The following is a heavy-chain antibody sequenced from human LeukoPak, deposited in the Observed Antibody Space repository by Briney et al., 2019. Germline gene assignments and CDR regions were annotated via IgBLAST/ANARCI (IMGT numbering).Heavy chain of an antibody. CDR2: IYTSGST. D-gene: IGHD1-1*01. CDR3: ATVTSDNEYYFDY. V-gene: IGHV4-4*07. J-gene: IGHJ4*02. CDR1: GGSISGYY. Sequence: SETLSLTCTVSGGSISGYYWSWIRQPAGKGLEWIGRIYTSGSTNYNPSLKSRVTMSVDTSKNQFSLKLSSVTAADTAVYYCATVTSDNEYYFDYWGQGTVVTVSS.